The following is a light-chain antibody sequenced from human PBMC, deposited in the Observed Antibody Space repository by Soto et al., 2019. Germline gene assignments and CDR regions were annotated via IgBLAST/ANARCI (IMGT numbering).Light chain of an antibody. CDR3: QQYGSSSWT. CDR1: QSVSSSY. J-gene: IGKJ1*01. Sequence: EIVLTQSPGTLSLSPGERATLSCRASQSVSSSYLAWYQQKPGQAPRLLIYGTSSRATVIPDRFSGSGSGTDFTLTISRLEPEDFAVYYCQQYGSSSWTFGQGTKVDI. CDR2: GTS. V-gene: IGKV3-20*01.